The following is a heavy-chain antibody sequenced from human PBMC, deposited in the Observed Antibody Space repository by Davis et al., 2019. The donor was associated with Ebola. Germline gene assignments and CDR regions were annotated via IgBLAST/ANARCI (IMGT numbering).Heavy chain of an antibody. J-gene: IGHJ1*01. Sequence: PGGSLRLSCAASGFSFSTYGMNWVRQSPGKGLEWISYISSSSTIYYADSVKGRFTISRDNAKSSLYLQMNSLRAEDTAVFYCVRGGSATAYWGQGTPVTVSS. V-gene: IGHV3-48*04. D-gene: IGHD2-15*01. CDR1: GFSFSTYG. CDR2: ISSSSTI. CDR3: VRGGSATAY.